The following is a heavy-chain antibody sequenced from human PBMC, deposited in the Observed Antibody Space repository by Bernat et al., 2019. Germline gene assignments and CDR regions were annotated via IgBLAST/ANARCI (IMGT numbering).Heavy chain of an antibody. V-gene: IGHV1-69*01. D-gene: IGHD3-10*01. Sequence: QVQLVQSGAEVKKPGSSVKVSCKASGGTFSSYAISWVRQAPGQGLEWMGGIIPIFGTANYAQKFQGRVTITADESTSTAYKELSSLRSEDTAVYYCARDSTDTPVADVLLWFGRFDYWGQGTLVTVSS. CDR3: ARDSTDTPVADVLLWFGRFDY. CDR2: IIPIFGTA. CDR1: GGTFSSYA. J-gene: IGHJ4*02.